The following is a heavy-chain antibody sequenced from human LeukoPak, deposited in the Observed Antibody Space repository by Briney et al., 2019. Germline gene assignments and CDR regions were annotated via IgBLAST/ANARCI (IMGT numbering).Heavy chain of an antibody. CDR3: ARAYSGTLPAKD. CDR2: IYYGGNT. D-gene: IGHD1-26*01. CDR1: GGSISTNY. V-gene: IGHV4-59*01. J-gene: IGHJ4*02. Sequence: SETLSLTCNVSGGSISTNYWTWIRQPPGKGLEWIGYIYYGGNTNYNPSLKSRVTISVDKSRNQFSLKLTSVTAADTAVYYCARAYSGTLPAKDWGQGTLVTVSS.